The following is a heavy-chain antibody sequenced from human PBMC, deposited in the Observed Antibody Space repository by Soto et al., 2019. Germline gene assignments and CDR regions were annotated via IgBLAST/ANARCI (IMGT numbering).Heavy chain of an antibody. CDR3: AREYYDGGGYPIDY. V-gene: IGHV3-48*02. CDR1: GFTFSSYN. J-gene: IGHJ4*02. Sequence: AGGSLRLSCAASGFTFSSYNMNWVRQAPGKGLEWVSYISRSSSAIHYADSVKGRFTISRDNAKNSLYLQMNSLRDEDTAVYYCAREYYDGGGYPIDYRGPGTLVTVSS. D-gene: IGHD3-22*01. CDR2: ISRSSSAI.